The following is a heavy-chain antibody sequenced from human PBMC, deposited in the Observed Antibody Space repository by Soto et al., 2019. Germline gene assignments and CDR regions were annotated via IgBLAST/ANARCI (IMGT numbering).Heavy chain of an antibody. D-gene: IGHD2-15*01. J-gene: IGHJ4*02. CDR2: ISGSGDST. CDR3: AKENRRGYCSGGICYGYFDY. Sequence: EVQLLESGGGLVQPGGSLRLSCTASGFTFSNYAMSWVRQAPGKGLAWVSTISGSGDSTNYADSVKGQFAISRDNSNNMLYVQMDSLRVEDTAVYYCAKENRRGYCSGGICYGYFDYWGQGTLVTVSS. V-gene: IGHV3-23*01. CDR1: GFTFSNYA.